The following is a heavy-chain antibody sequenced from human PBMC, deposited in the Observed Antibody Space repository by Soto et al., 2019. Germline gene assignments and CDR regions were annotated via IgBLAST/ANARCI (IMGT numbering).Heavy chain of an antibody. V-gene: IGHV1-69*02. D-gene: IGHD3-10*01. CDR2: IIPILGIA. J-gene: IGHJ6*02. CDR1: GGTFSSYT. Sequence: QVQLVQSGAEVKKPGSSVKVSCKASGGTFSSYTISWVRQAPGQGLEWMGRIIPILGIANYAQKFQGRVKISADKSTSTAYMELSSLRSEDTAVYYCARRRGFGEYYGMDVWGQGTTVTVSS. CDR3: ARRRGFGEYYGMDV.